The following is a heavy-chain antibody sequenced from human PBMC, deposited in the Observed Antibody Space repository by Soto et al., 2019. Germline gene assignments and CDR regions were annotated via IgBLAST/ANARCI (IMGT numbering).Heavy chain of an antibody. CDR2: ISGSVGRT. CDR1: GFTFSSYA. CDR3: AKAESAYDIFTDPWDY. Sequence: EVQLLESGGGLVQPGGSLRLSCAASGFTFSSYAMSWVRQAPGKGLEWVSAISGSVGRTYYAASVKGRFTISRDNSKNSGYPQMISLRDDDTAVYYCAKAESAYDIFTDPWDYWGQGTLVTVSS. J-gene: IGHJ4*02. D-gene: IGHD3-9*01. V-gene: IGHV3-23*01.